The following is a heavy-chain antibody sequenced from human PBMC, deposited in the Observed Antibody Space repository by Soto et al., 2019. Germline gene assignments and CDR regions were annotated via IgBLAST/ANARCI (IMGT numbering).Heavy chain of an antibody. CDR1: GYTFTTYG. V-gene: IGHV1-18*01. J-gene: IGHJ4*02. D-gene: IGHD6-13*01. CDR2: ISAYSGST. CDR3: ASDFTKSSSWPCYLDY. Sequence: ASVKVSCKASGYTFTTYGISWVRQAPGQGLEWMGWISAYSGSTKFAQKLQGRVTLTTDTSTTTAYMELRSLTSDDTAVYYCASDFTKSSSWPCYLDYWCQGTLVTRSS.